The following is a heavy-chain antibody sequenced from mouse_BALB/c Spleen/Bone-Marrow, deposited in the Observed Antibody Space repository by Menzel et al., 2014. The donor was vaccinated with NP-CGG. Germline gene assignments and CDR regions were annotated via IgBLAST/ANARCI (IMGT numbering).Heavy chain of an antibody. CDR2: IWAGGST. CDR3: ARGGGYYYAMDY. V-gene: IGHV2-9*02. J-gene: IGHJ4*01. CDR1: GFSLTSYG. Sequence: QVHVKQSGPGLVAPSQSLSITCTVSGFSLTSYGVHWVRQPPGKGLEWLGVIWAGGSTNYNSALMSRLSISKDNSKSQVFLKMNSLQTDDTAMYYCARGGGYYYAMDYWGQGTSVTVFS.